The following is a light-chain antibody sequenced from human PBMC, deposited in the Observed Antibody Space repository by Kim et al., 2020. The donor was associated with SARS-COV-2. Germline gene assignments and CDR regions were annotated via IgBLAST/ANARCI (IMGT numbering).Light chain of an antibody. Sequence: EIVLTQSPGTLSLSPGERATLSCRASQSVTSRHLAWYQQKPGQAPRPLIYGASSRATGIPDRNSGSGSGTDFTLTISRLEPEDFAVYYCQQYGSSPTTFGQGTKLEI. V-gene: IGKV3-20*01. CDR1: QSVTSRH. CDR3: QQYGSSPTT. CDR2: GAS. J-gene: IGKJ2*01.